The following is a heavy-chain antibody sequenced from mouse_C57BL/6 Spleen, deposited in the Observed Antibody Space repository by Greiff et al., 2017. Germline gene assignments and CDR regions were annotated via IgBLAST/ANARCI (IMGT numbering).Heavy chain of an antibody. J-gene: IGHJ4*01. CDR2: INPSTGGT. CDR3: ARGSNEAMDY. D-gene: IGHD1-1*01. Sequence: VQLQQSGPELVKPGASVKISCKASGYSFTGYYMNWVKQSPEKSLEWIGVINPSTGGTTYNQKFKAKATLTVDKSTITAYMQLKSLTSEDSAVYYCARGSNEAMDYGGQGTSLTVSS. CDR1: GYSFTGYY. V-gene: IGHV1-42*01.